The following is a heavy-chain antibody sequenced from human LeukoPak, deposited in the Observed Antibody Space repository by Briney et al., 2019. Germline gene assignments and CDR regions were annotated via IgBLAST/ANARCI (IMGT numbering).Heavy chain of an antibody. CDR3: ARRRYDWGGDFAN. D-gene: IGHD3-16*01. Sequence: GGSLTLSCAASGFTVSSYAMGWVRQAPGKGLEWVSAIGGGGTVYYADYVKGRFSISRDISKNTLLLQMNSLRAEDTAVYYCARRRYDWGGDFANWGQGTLVTVSS. CDR1: GFTVSSYA. CDR2: IGGGGTV. V-gene: IGHV3-23*01. J-gene: IGHJ4*02.